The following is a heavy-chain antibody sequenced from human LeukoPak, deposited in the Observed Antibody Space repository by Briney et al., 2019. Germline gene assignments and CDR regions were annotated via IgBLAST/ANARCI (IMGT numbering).Heavy chain of an antibody. CDR2: INSDGSST. CDR3: ARDIGSLIDY. J-gene: IGHJ4*02. D-gene: IGHD3-16*02. V-gene: IGHV3-74*01. Sequence: GGSLRLSCAASGFTFRSYWMHGVRQAPGKGLVGVSRINSDGSSTSYADSVKGRFTISRDNAKNTLYLQMNSLRAEDTAVYYCARDIGSLIDYWGQGPLVPVSS. CDR1: GFTFRSYW.